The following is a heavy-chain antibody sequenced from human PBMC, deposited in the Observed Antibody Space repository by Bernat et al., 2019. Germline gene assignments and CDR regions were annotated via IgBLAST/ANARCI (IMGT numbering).Heavy chain of an antibody. CDR3: ATTDRYEFWSGYGRGHAFDI. Sequence: QVQLVQSGAEVKKPGASVKVSCKASGYTFTSYYMHWVRQAPGQGLEWMGIINPSGGSTSYAQKFQGRVTMTRDTSTSTVYMELSSLRSEDTAVYYCATTDRYEFWSGYGRGHAFDIWGQGTMVTVSS. CDR2: INPSGGST. J-gene: IGHJ3*02. V-gene: IGHV1-46*03. D-gene: IGHD3-3*01. CDR1: GYTFTSYY.